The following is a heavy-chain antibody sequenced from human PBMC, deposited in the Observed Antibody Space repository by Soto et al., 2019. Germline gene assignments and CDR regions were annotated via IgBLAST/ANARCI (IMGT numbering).Heavy chain of an antibody. Sequence: GGSLRLSCAASGFTFSSYAMSWARQAPGKGLEWVSAISGSGGSTYYADSVKGRFTISRDNSKNTLYLQMNSLRAEDTAVYYCAKTYYYGSGSYPNPGWFDPWGQGTLVTVSS. CDR2: ISGSGGST. D-gene: IGHD3-10*01. CDR3: AKTYYYGSGSYPNPGWFDP. CDR1: GFTFSSYA. J-gene: IGHJ5*02. V-gene: IGHV3-23*01.